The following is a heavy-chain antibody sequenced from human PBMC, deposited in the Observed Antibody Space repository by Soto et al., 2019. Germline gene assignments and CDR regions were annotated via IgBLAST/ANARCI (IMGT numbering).Heavy chain of an antibody. V-gene: IGHV3-49*04. J-gene: IGHJ4*02. CDR2: IRSKAYGGTT. CDR3: TRELLDY. CDR1: GFTFGDYA. Sequence: QLGGSLRLSCTASGFTFGDYAMSWVRQAPGKGLEWVGFIRSKAYGGTTEYAASVKGRFTISRDDSKSIAYLQMNSLKTEDTTVYYCTRELLDYWGQGTLVTVSS. D-gene: IGHD1-26*01.